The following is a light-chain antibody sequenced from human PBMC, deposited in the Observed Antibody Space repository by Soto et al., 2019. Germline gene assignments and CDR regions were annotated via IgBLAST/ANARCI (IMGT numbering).Light chain of an antibody. Sequence: EIVLPQSPGTLSLSPGERAPLSCRARQSVTSSYLAWYQQKPGQAPRLLIYAASSRATGIPDRFSGRGSGTEFTLTISSLQSEDFAVYYCQQYTNWPPNTFGQGTRLEIK. CDR1: QSVTSSY. CDR2: AAS. V-gene: IGKV3-20*01. J-gene: IGKJ5*01. CDR3: QQYTNWPPNT.